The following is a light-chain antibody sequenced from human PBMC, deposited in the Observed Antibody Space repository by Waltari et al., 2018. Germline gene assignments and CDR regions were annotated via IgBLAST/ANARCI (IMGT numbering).Light chain of an antibody. Sequence: DIQMTQSPSTLSASVGDAVTITCRASQSVSSWLAWYQHKPGKDPKLLIYKASSLQSGVPSRCSGSGSETEFTRTISSLQPDDLATYYCQQYSSNPWTFGQGTKVEIK. CDR3: QQYSSNPWT. J-gene: IGKJ1*01. V-gene: IGKV1-5*03. CDR1: QSVSSW. CDR2: KAS.